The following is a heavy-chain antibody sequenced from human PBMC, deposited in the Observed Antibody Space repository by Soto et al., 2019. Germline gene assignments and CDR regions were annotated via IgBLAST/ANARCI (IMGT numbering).Heavy chain of an antibody. V-gene: IGHV6-1*01. Sequence: QSQTLSLTCAISGDSVSSNSAAWNWIRQSPSRGLEWLGRTYYRSKWYNDYAVSVKSRITINPDTSKNQFSLQLNSVTPEDTAVYYCARAGYSSGWPLAGVVTIDYWGQGTLVTVSS. CDR3: ARAGYSSGWPLAGVVTIDY. CDR2: TYYRSKWYN. J-gene: IGHJ4*02. D-gene: IGHD6-19*01. CDR1: GDSVSSNSAA.